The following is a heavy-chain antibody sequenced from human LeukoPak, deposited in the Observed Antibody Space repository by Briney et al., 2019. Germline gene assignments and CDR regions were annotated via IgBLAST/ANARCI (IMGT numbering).Heavy chain of an antibody. CDR3: ARDGYYDSSGYLKNWFDP. CDR1: GFTFSSYS. J-gene: IGHJ5*02. CDR2: ISSSSSYI. V-gene: IGHV3-21*01. Sequence: GGSLRLSCAASGFTFSSYSMTWVRQAPGKGLEWVSSISSSSSYIYYADSVKGRFTISRDNAKNSLYLQMNSLRAEDTAVYYCARDGYYDSSGYLKNWFDPWGQGTLVTVSS. D-gene: IGHD3-22*01.